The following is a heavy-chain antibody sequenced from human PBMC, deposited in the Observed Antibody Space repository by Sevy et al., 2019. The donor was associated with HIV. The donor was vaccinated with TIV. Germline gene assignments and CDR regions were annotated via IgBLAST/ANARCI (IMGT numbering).Heavy chain of an antibody. Sequence: LSLTCATSGFTFSSYSMHWVRQAPGKGLEWVANISYDGINKHYADSVKGRVTISRDNFKNSLSLQMNSLRAEDTAVYFCALERLSSDVAEYFQNWGQGTLVTVSS. CDR1: GFTFSSYS. V-gene: IGHV3-30-3*01. D-gene: IGHD1-1*01. CDR2: ISYDGINK. J-gene: IGHJ1*01. CDR3: ALERLSSDVAEYFQN.